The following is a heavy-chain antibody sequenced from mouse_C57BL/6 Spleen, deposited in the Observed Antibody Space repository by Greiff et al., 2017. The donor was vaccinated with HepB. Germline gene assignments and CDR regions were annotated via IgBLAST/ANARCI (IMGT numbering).Heavy chain of an antibody. D-gene: IGHD1-1*01. CDR2: IDPSDSYT. CDR3: AREGVHYYGY. CDR1: GYTFTSYW. J-gene: IGHJ2*01. Sequence: QVQLQQPGAELVRPGTSVKLSCKASGYTFTSYWMHWVKQRPGQGLEWIGVIDPSDSYTNYNQKFKGKATLTVDTSSSTAYMQLSSLTSEDSAVYYCAREGVHYYGYWGQGTTLTVSS. V-gene: IGHV1-59*01.